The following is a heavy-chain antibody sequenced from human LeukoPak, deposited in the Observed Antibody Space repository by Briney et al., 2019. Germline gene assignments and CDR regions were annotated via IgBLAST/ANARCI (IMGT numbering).Heavy chain of an antibody. J-gene: IGHJ4*02. V-gene: IGHV3-30*02. CDR3: ASGYNYGFDY. CDR1: GVSFSGYA. Sequence: PGGSLRLSCAASGVSFSGYATDWVRQAPGKGLEWVPFIQYDGSQKSYVDSVKGRFTISRDNSKNTLYLQMNSLRAEDTALYYCASGYNYGFDYWGQGTLVTVSS. CDR2: IQYDGSQK. D-gene: IGHD5-24*01.